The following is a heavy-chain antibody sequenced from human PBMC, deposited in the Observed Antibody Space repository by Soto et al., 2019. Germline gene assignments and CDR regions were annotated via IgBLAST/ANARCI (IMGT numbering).Heavy chain of an antibody. CDR3: ARGPRGDYVWGSYRPSPYFDY. V-gene: IGHV4-34*01. J-gene: IGHJ4*02. CDR2: INHSGST. CDR1: GGSFSGYY. Sequence: QVQLQQWGAGLLKPSETLSLTCAVYGGSFSGYYWSWIRQPPGKGLEWIGEINHSGSTNYNPSLKSRVTISVDTSKNQFSLKLSSVTAADTAVYYCARGPRGDYVWGSYRPSPYFDYWGQGTLVTVSS. D-gene: IGHD3-16*02.